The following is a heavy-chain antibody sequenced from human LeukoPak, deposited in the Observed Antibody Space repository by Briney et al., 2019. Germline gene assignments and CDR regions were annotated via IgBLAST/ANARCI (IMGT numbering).Heavy chain of an antibody. CDR3: AKGYYGSGSYGWFDY. CDR2: ISSSGSTI. D-gene: IGHD3-10*01. J-gene: IGHJ4*02. V-gene: IGHV3-48*03. Sequence: GGSLRLSCEASGFTFSSYEMNWVRQAPGKGLEWVSYISSSGSTIYYADSVKGRFTISRDNAKNSLYLQMNSLRAEDTAVYYCAKGYYGSGSYGWFDYWGQGTLVTVSS. CDR1: GFTFSSYE.